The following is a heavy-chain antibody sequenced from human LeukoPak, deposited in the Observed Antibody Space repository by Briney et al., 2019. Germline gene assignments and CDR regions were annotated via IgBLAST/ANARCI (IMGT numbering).Heavy chain of an antibody. CDR2: IHSGGST. V-gene: IGHV3-53*01. D-gene: IGHD3-22*01. Sequence: GGSLRLSCAASGFTFSSNYMSWVRQAPGKGLEWVSVIHSGGSTYYSDSVKGRFTISRDNSKNTLYLQMNSLRAEDTAVYYCARLYYDSSGYYCLVPWGQGTLVTVSS. J-gene: IGHJ5*02. CDR3: ARLYYDSSGYYCLVP. CDR1: GFTFSSNY.